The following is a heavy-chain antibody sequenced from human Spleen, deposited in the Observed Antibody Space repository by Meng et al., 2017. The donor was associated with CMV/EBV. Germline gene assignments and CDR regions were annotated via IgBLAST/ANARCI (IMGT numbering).Heavy chain of an antibody. Sequence: DNLTNDGISWGRQDPGQGLEWMGWISADNGNTNYAQELQGRVTMTTDTSTSTAYMELRSLRSDDTAVYYCARDSSSWYYYYYGMDVWGQGTTVTVSS. V-gene: IGHV1-18*01. CDR3: ARDSSSWYYYYYGMDV. J-gene: IGHJ6*02. CDR2: ISADNGNT. CDR1: DNLTNDG. D-gene: IGHD6-13*01.